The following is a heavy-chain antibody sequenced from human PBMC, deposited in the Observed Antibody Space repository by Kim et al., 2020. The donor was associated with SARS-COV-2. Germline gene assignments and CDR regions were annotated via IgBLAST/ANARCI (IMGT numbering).Heavy chain of an antibody. V-gene: IGHV3-23*01. CDR2: ISGSGGST. CDR1: GFTFSSYA. J-gene: IGHJ4*02. D-gene: IGHD3-22*01. Sequence: GGSLRLSCAASGFTFSSYAMSWVRQAPGKGLEWVSAISGSGGSTYYADSVKGRFTISRDNSKNTLYLQMNSLRAEDTAVYYCAKFSYYDSSGYYSLGGYFDYWGQGTLVTVSS. CDR3: AKFSYYDSSGYYSLGGYFDY.